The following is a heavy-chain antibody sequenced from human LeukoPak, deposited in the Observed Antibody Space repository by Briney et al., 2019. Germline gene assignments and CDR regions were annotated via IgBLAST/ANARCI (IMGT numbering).Heavy chain of an antibody. J-gene: IGHJ6*03. D-gene: IGHD3-9*01. V-gene: IGHV3-21*01. CDR2: ISSSSSYI. Sequence: GGSLRLSCASSGFTFSSYSMNWVRQVPGKGLEWVSFISSSSSYIYYADSVKGRFTISRDNAKNSLYLQMNSLRAEDTAVYYCARDHDWDYMDVWGKGTTVTVSS. CDR3: ARDHDWDYMDV. CDR1: GFTFSSYS.